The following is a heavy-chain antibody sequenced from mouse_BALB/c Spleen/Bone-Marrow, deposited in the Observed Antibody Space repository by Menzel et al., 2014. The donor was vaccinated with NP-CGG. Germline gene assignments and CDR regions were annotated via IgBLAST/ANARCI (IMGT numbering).Heavy chain of an antibody. CDR3: TRPGYFYGSGPYAMDY. Sequence: QVQLQQSGAELVRPGASVKLSCKASGYTFTSYWINWVKQRPGQGLEWIGNIYPSDSYTNYNQKFKDKATLTVDKSSSTACMQLSSPTSEDSAVYYCTRPGYFYGSGPYAMDYWGQGTSVTVSS. CDR2: IYPSDSYT. V-gene: IGHV1-69*02. CDR1: GYTFTSYW. J-gene: IGHJ4*01. D-gene: IGHD1-1*01.